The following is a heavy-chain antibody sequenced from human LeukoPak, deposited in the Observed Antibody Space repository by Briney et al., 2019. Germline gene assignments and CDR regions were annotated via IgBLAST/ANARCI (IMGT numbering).Heavy chain of an antibody. D-gene: IGHD1-26*01. Sequence: GGSQRLSCAASGFTFDDYAMHWVRQAPGKGLEWVSGISWNSGSIGYADSVKGRFTISRDNAKNSLYLQMNSLRAEDTALYYCAKDKGIYSGSYTGYFDYWGQGTLVTVSS. V-gene: IGHV3-9*01. CDR1: GFTFDDYA. J-gene: IGHJ4*02. CDR3: AKDKGIYSGSYTGYFDY. CDR2: ISWNSGSI.